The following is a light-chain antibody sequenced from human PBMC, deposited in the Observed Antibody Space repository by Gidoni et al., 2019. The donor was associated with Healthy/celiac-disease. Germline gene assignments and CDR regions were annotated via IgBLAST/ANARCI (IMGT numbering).Light chain of an antibody. Sequence: QSALTQPASVSVSPGQSITISCTGPSSDVGGYNYVSWYQQHPGKAPKLRIYEVSNRPSGVSNRFSGSKAGNTASLTISGLQAEDEADYYCSSYTSSSTVVFGGGTKLTVL. J-gene: IGLJ2*01. V-gene: IGLV2-14*01. CDR1: SSDVGGYNY. CDR2: EVS. CDR3: SSYTSSSTVV.